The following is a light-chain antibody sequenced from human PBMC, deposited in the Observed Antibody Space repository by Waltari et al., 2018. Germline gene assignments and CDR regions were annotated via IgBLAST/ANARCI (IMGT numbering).Light chain of an antibody. CDR1: SSDVGGFNY. CDR3: CSYAGSYTLV. J-gene: IGLJ2*01. CDR2: DVS. V-gene: IGLV2-11*01. Sequence: QSALTQPRSVSGSPGPSVTLPCTGTSSDVGGFNYVSWYQRHPVKAPKLMIYDVSKRPSGVPDRFSGSKSGNTASLTISGLQAEDEADYYCCSYAGSYTLVFGGGTKLSVL.